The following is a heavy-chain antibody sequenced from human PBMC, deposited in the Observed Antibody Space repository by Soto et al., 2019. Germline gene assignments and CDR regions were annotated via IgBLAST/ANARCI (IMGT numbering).Heavy chain of an antibody. Sequence: GGSLRLSCAAPGFTFSSYGMHWVRQAPGKGLEWVAVISYDGSNKYYADSVKGRFTISRDNSKNTLYLQMNGLRAEDTAVYYCAKVGGIAARTTYYYCGMDVWGQGTTVTVSS. CDR1: GFTFSSYG. J-gene: IGHJ6*02. CDR2: ISYDGSNK. CDR3: AKVGGIAARTTYYYCGMDV. V-gene: IGHV3-30*18. D-gene: IGHD6-6*01.